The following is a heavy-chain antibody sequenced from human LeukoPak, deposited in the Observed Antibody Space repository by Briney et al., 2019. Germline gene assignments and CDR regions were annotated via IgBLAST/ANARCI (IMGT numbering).Heavy chain of an antibody. CDR1: GYTFTGYY. Sequence: ASVKVSCKASGYTFTGYYMHWVRQAPGQGLEWMGWISAYNGNTNYAQKLQGRVTMTTDTSTSTAYMELRSLRSDDTAVYYCARSRDDFWSGYYSHGMDVWGQGTTVTVSS. D-gene: IGHD3-3*01. J-gene: IGHJ6*02. V-gene: IGHV1-18*04. CDR3: ARSRDDFWSGYYSHGMDV. CDR2: ISAYNGNT.